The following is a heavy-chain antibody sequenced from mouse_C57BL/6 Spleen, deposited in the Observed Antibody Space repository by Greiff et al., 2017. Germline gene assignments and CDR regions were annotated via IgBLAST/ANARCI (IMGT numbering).Heavy chain of an antibody. V-gene: IGHV5-17*01. Sequence: EVQRVESGGGLVKPGGSLKLSCAASGFSFSDYGMHWVRQAPEKGLEWVAYISSGSSTIYYADTMKGRFTISRDNTKNTLFLQMTSLRSEDTARYYCAGMGYYYGSSYGAMDYWGQGTSVTVSS. CDR1: GFSFSDYG. CDR2: ISSGSSTI. CDR3: AGMGYYYGSSYGAMDY. D-gene: IGHD1-1*01. J-gene: IGHJ4*01.